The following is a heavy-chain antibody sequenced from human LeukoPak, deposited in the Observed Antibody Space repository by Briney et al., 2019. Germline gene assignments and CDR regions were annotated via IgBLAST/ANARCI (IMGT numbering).Heavy chain of an antibody. V-gene: IGHV3-23*01. CDR2: ISGSGGST. CDR1: GSTFSSYA. CDR3: AKSTYRTTVTTALFDY. D-gene: IGHD4-17*01. J-gene: IGHJ4*02. Sequence: PGGSLRLSCAASGSTFSSYAMSWVRQAPGKGLEWVSAISGSGGSTYYADSVKGRFTISRDNSKNTLCLQMNSLRAEDTAVYYCAKSTYRTTVTTALFDYWGQGTLVTVSS.